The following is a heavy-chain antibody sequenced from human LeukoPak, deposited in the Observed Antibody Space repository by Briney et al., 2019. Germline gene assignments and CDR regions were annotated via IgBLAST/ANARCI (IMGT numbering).Heavy chain of an antibody. D-gene: IGHD3-22*01. CDR2: INPSGST. J-gene: IGHJ3*02. Sequence: ASVKVSCKASGFTFTSYYMHWVRQAPGQGLEWMGIINPSGSTSYAQKFQGRVTMTRDTSTSTVYMELSSLRSEDTAVYYCARGGYYYDSSGKYGDAFEIWGQGTMVTVSS. CDR1: GFTFTSYY. V-gene: IGHV1-46*01. CDR3: ARGGYYYDSSGKYGDAFEI.